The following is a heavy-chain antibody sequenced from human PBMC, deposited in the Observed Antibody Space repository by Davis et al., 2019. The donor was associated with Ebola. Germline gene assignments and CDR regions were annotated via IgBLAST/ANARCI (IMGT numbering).Heavy chain of an antibody. CDR1: GFTVSSNY. CDR3: ARGRWLHLGPIFDY. J-gene: IGHJ4*02. D-gene: IGHD5-24*01. Sequence: PGGSLRLSCAASGFTVSSNYMSWVRQAPGKGLEWVSVIYSGGSTYYADSVKGRFTISRHNSKHTLYLQMNSLRAEDTAVYYCARGRWLHLGPIFDYWGQGTLVTVSS. CDR2: IYSGGST. V-gene: IGHV3-53*04.